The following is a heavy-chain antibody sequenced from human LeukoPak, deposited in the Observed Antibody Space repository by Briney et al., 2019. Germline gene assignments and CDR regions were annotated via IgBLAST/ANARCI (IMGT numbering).Heavy chain of an antibody. CDR1: GGSISSYY. V-gene: IGHV4-39*07. CDR2: IYYSGST. J-gene: IGHJ4*02. D-gene: IGHD6-19*01. Sequence: SETLSLTCAVSGGSISSYYWGWIRQPPGKGLEWIGSIYYSGSTYYNPSLKSRVTISVDTSKNQFSLKLSSVTAADTAVYYCARAVAVAGTIDYWGQGTLVTVSS. CDR3: ARAVAVAGTIDY.